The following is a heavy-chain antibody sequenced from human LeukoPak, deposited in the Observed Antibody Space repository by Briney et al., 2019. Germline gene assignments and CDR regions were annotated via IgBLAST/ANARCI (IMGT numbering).Heavy chain of an antibody. J-gene: IGHJ4*02. CDR1: GFTFSSYS. Sequence: GGSLRLSCAASGFTFSSYSMNWGRQAPGKGLEWVSSISSSSSYIYYADSVKGRFTISRDNAKNSLYLQMNSLRAEDTAVYYCARVAAAGTRIFDYWGQGTLVTVSS. CDR3: ARVAAAGTRIFDY. V-gene: IGHV3-21*01. CDR2: ISSSSSYI. D-gene: IGHD6-13*01.